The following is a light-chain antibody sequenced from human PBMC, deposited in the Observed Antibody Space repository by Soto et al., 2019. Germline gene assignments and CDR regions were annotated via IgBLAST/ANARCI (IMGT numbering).Light chain of an antibody. J-gene: IGKJ3*01. CDR1: QGIRND. CDR3: LQDYNYAFT. V-gene: IGKV1-6*01. CDR2: AAS. Sequence: AIQMTQSPSSLSASVGDRVTITCRASQGIRNDLGWYQQKPGNAPKLLIYAASSLQSGVPSRFSGSGSGTDFTLTISSLQPEDFATYYCLQDYNYAFTFGPGTKVDIK.